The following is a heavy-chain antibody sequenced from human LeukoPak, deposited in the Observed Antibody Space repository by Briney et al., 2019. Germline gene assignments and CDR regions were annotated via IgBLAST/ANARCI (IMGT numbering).Heavy chain of an antibody. V-gene: IGHV4-39*07. D-gene: IGHD1-1*01. J-gene: IGHJ4*02. CDR3: ARSNWNDEGFPFDY. CDR2: IYYSGST. Sequence: SETLSLTCTVSGGSISSSSYYWGWIRQPPGKGLEWIGSIYYSGSTYYNPSLKSRVTISVDTSKNQFSLKLSSVTAADTAVYYCARSNWNDEGFPFDYWGQGTLVTVSS. CDR1: GGSISSSSYY.